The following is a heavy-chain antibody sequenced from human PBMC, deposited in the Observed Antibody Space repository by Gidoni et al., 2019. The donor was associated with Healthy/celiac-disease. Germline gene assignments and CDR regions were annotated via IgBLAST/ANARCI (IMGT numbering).Heavy chain of an antibody. CDR2: ISSSSSTI. CDR1: GFTFSSYS. V-gene: IGHV3-48*02. Sequence: EVQLVESGGGLVQPGGSLRLSCAASGFTFSSYSMNWVRQAPGKGLEWVSYISSSSSTIYYADSVKGRFTISRDNAKNSLYLQMNSLRDEDTAVYYCAKGSPYGSSWYYYYMDVWGKGTTVTVSS. D-gene: IGHD6-13*01. CDR3: AKGSPYGSSWYYYYMDV. J-gene: IGHJ6*03.